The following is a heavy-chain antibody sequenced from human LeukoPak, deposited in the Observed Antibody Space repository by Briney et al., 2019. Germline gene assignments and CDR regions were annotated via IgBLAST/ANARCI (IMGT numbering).Heavy chain of an antibody. J-gene: IGHJ4*02. CDR1: GHTFTGYY. D-gene: IGHD1-26*01. Sequence: ASVEVSCRASGHTFTGYYIHWVRQAPGQGLEWMGWISPNSGGTNYAKKFQGRVTMTRDTSSSTAYMELNSLGSDDTAVYYCARGSDMAGPTKAVDYWGQGTLVAVSS. V-gene: IGHV1-2*02. CDR3: ARGSDMAGPTKAVDY. CDR2: ISPNSGGT.